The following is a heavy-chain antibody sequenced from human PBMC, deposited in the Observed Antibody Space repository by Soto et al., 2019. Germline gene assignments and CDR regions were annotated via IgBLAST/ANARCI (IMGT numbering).Heavy chain of an antibody. CDR3: AKDFDWESNS. D-gene: IGHD3-9*01. J-gene: IGHJ4*02. V-gene: IGHV3-74*01. CDR2: INADGTIK. CDR1: GFTSSNNW. Sequence: EVQLVESGGGLVQPGGSLRLSCAISGFTSSNNWIHWVRQTPGKGLVWVSRINADGTIKEYAGFVEGRLTVSRDNADNKVFLQMNSLRTEDTAVYFCAKDFDWESNSWGQGTLVTVSS.